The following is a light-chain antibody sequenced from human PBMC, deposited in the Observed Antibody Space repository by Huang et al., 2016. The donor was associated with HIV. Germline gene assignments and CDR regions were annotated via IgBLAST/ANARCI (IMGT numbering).Light chain of an antibody. J-gene: IGKJ1*01. CDR1: QSVNSW. CDR2: KAS. CDR3: QQYNTYAWT. V-gene: IGKV1-5*03. Sequence: DIQLTQSPSTLSASVGDRVTITCRASQSVNSWLAWFQQKPGKAPNLLIYKASSLESGVPSRFSGSGSGTEFTLTISSLQPDDFATYYCQQYNTYAWTFGQGTKVEI.